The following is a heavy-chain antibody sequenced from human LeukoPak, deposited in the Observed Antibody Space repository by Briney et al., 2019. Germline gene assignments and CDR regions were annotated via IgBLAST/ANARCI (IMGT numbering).Heavy chain of an antibody. CDR3: AKQGFGC. V-gene: IGHV3-23*01. CDR1: GFTLSSYA. CDR2: ISESADNT. J-gene: IGHJ4*02. Sequence: PGGSLRLSCTASGFTLSSYAMSWVRQAPGEGLEWVSTISESADNTNYAEAVKGRFTISRDNFKNTMYLQMNSLRAEDTAVYYCAKQGFGCWGQGTLVTVSS.